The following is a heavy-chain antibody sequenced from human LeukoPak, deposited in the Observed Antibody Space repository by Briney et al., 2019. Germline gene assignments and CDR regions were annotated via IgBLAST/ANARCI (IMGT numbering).Heavy chain of an antibody. D-gene: IGHD2-2*02. CDR2: FDPEDGET. J-gene: IGHJ5*02. CDR3: ATDRYCSSTSCYTAPSVFDP. V-gene: IGHV1-24*01. Sequence: ASVKVSCKVSGYTLTELSMHWVRQAPGKGLEWMGGFDPEDGETIYAQKFEGRVTMTEDTSTATAYMELRRLRSEDTAVYYCATDRYCSSTSCYTAPSVFDPWGQGTLVTVSS. CDR1: GYTLTELS.